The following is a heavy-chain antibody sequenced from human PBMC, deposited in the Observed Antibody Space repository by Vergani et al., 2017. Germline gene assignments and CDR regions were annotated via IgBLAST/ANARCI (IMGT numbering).Heavy chain of an antibody. CDR2: ISYDGSNK. Sequence: QVQLVESGGGVVQPGGSLRLSCAASGFTFSSYAMHWVRQAPGKGLEWVAVISYDGSNKYYADSVKGRFTISRDNSKNTLYLQMNSLRAEDTAVYYCARGKSSGYYYVHFDCWGQGTLVTVSS. CDR3: ARGKSSGYYYVHFDC. CDR1: GFTFSSYA. D-gene: IGHD3-22*01. J-gene: IGHJ4*02. V-gene: IGHV3-30*01.